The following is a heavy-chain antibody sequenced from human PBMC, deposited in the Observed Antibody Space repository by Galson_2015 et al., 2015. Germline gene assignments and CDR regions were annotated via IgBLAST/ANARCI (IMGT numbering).Heavy chain of an antibody. Sequence: SLRLSCAASGFSFSNYWMSWVRQAPGRGPEWVASIKQDGGETYYVDSVKGRFTVSKDNAKNWLYLQMNSLRAEDTAVYYCAREAHACFDYWGPETVVTVSS. CDR3: AREAHACFDY. CDR2: IKQDGGET. V-gene: IGHV3-7*04. J-gene: IGHJ4*02. CDR1: GFSFSNYW.